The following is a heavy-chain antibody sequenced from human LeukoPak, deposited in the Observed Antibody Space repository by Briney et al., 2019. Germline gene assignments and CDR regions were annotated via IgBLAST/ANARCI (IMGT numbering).Heavy chain of an antibody. D-gene: IGHD2-15*01. CDR2: ISGSGGST. J-gene: IGHJ3*02. CDR1: GFTFSSYA. CDR3: ARGPYCSGGSCYPGRAFDI. Sequence: GGSLRLSCAASGFTFSSYAMSWVRQAPGKGLEWVSAISGSGGSTYYADSVKGRFTISRDNSKNTLYLQMNSLRAEDTAVYYCARGPYCSGGSCYPGRAFDIWGQGTMVTVSS. V-gene: IGHV3-23*01.